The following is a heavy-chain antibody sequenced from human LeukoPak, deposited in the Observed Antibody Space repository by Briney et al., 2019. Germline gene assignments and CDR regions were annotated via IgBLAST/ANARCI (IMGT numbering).Heavy chain of an antibody. V-gene: IGHV4-4*07. CDR3: ARGRETYYYYYMDV. CDR2: ISTSGTT. J-gene: IGHJ6*03. Sequence: SETLSLTCTVSGDSISSYYWSWIRQPAGKGLEWIGRISTSGTTNYIPSLKSRVTMSVDTSKNQFSLKLSSVTAADTAVYFCARGRETYYYYYMDVWGKGTTVTVSS. CDR1: GDSISSYY.